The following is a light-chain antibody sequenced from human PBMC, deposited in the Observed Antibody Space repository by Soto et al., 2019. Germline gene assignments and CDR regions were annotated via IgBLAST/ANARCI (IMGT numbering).Light chain of an antibody. CDR2: DAS. Sequence: DTQMTQSPSSLSASVGDRVTITCRASQSINNLLNWYHQKPGKAPELLIYDASNLQSGVPSRFSGSGSGTDFTLTISSLQPEDFATYYCQQSYTTPRTFGQGTKLEIK. CDR3: QQSYTTPRT. J-gene: IGKJ2*02. CDR1: QSINNL. V-gene: IGKV1-39*01.